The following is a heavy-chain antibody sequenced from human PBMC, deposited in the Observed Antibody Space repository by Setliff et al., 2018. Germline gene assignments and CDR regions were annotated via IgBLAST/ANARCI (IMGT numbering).Heavy chain of an antibody. D-gene: IGHD2-8*01. Sequence: SVKVSCKASGYTLSNSILSWVRQAPGQGLEWMGRIIPVFATAKYAPKFQGRVTITADESTSTAYLELNSLRFEDTAVYYCSRLVRYCTTTTCQRASGAEFWGQGTLVTVSS. J-gene: IGHJ4*02. V-gene: IGHV1-69*13. CDR2: IIPVFATA. CDR1: GYTLSNSI. CDR3: SRLVRYCTTTTCQRASGAEF.